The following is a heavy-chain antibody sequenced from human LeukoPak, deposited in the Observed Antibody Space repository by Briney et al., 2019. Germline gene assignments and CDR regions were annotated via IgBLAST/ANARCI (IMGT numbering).Heavy chain of an antibody. D-gene: IGHD3-9*01. J-gene: IGHJ4*02. CDR2: IYYSGST. Sequence: SETLSLTCTVSGGSISSGGYYWSWIRQHPGKGLEWIGYIYYSGSTYYNPSLKSRVTISVDTSKNQFSLKLSSVTAADTAVYYCARSGLWGDFDWLLDTGIDYWGQGTLVTVSS. V-gene: IGHV4-31*03. CDR1: GGSISSGGYY. CDR3: ARSGLWGDFDWLLDTGIDY.